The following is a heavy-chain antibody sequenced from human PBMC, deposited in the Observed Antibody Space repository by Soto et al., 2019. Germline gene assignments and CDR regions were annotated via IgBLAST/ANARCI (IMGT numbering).Heavy chain of an antibody. D-gene: IGHD3-3*01. J-gene: IGHJ4*02. CDR1: GFSFGSYA. CDR3: ARWSYLDY. CDR2: ISGSDGKT. Sequence: GGSLRLSCAASGFSFGSYALSWVRQAPGKGLGWVSTISGSDGKTFYADSVKGRFSISRDTSQSTLYLQMNSLRADDTAMYYCARWSYLDYWGQGTRVTVSS. V-gene: IGHV3-23*01.